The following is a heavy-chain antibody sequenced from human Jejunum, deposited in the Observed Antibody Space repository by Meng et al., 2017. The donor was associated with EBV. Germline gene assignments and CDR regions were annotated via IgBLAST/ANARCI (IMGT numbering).Heavy chain of an antibody. CDR3: ARRTGDYVVGY. Sequence: QVQRQQWGAGLLRPTETLPLTCAVYGGSFSGYYWSWVRQPPGRGLEYIGEVHFSGITNYTPSLKSRVTMSVDASKNQFSLRLTSVTAADTAVYYCARRTGDYVVGYWGQGTLVTVSS. V-gene: IGHV4-34*02. J-gene: IGHJ4*02. CDR1: GGSFSGYY. CDR2: VHFSGIT. D-gene: IGHD2-8*02.